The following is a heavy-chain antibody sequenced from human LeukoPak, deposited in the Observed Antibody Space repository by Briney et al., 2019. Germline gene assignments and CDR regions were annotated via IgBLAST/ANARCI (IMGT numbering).Heavy chain of an antibody. V-gene: IGHV3-66*03. J-gene: IGHJ4*02. CDR2: IYSDNT. CDR1: GFTVSSNS. D-gene: IGHD5-24*01. CDR3: ASQSRRDGYTNPYYFDY. Sequence: PGGSLRLSRTVSGFTVSSNSMSWVRQAPGKGLEWVSFIYSDNTHYSDSVKGRFTISRDNSKNTLYLQMNSLRAEDTAVYYCASQSRRDGYTNPYYFDYWGQGTLVTVSS.